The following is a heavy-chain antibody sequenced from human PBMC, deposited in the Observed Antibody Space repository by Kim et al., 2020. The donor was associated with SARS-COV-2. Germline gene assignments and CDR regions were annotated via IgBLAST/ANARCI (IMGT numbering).Heavy chain of an antibody. J-gene: IGHJ6*02. CDR1: GFTVSSNY. Sequence: GGSLRLSCAASGFTVSSNYMSWVRQAPGKGLEWVSVIYSGGSTYYADSVKGRFTISRHNSKNTLYLQMNSLRAEDTAVYYCARERGYCSGVSCGSYYYGMDVWGQGTPVTVSS. CDR3: ARERGYCSGVSCGSYYYGMDV. V-gene: IGHV3-53*04. D-gene: IGHD2-15*01. CDR2: IYSGGST.